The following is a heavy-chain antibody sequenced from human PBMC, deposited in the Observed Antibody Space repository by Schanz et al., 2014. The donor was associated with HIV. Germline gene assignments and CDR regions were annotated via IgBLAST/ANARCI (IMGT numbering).Heavy chain of an antibody. CDR1: GFNFNNYG. V-gene: IGHV3-30*18. CDR3: AKDGGFRGRRRGMDV. Sequence: QVQLVESGGGVVQPGRSLRLSCAASGFNFNNYGMHWVRQAAGKGLEWVSVISYDGRNKLYADSVKGRFTISRDNSKNTLYLQMNSLKAEDTAVYYCAKDGGFRGRRRGMDVWGQGTTVTVSS. J-gene: IGHJ6*02. CDR2: ISYDGRNK. D-gene: IGHD3-16*01.